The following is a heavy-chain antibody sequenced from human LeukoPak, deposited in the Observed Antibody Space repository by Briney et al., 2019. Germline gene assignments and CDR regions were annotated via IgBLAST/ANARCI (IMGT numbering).Heavy chain of an antibody. J-gene: IGHJ4*02. V-gene: IGHV3-33*01. Sequence: GRSLRLSCAASGFTFSSYGMHWVRQAPGKGLERVAVIWYDGSNKYYADSVKGRFTISRDNSKNTLYLQMNSLRAEDTAVYYCAREGRCGGDCYYDYWGQGTLVTVSS. CDR3: AREGRCGGDCYYDY. CDR2: IWYDGSNK. D-gene: IGHD2-21*02. CDR1: GFTFSSYG.